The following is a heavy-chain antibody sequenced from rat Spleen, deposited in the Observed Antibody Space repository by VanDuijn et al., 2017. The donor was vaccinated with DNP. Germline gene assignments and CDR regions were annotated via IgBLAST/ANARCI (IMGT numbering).Heavy chain of an antibody. CDR1: GFIFTDYY. D-gene: IGHD1-11*01. CDR3: ARGGRSYFDY. J-gene: IGHJ2*01. V-gene: IGHV5-22*01. Sequence: EVHLVESGGDLVQPGRSLKLSCAASGFIFTDYYMAWVRQAPTKGLELVAYMRFEGGATYHGDSVKGRFTISRDNAKNTIYLQMNSLRSEDTATYYCARGGRSYFDYWGQGVMVTVSS. CDR2: MRFEGGAT.